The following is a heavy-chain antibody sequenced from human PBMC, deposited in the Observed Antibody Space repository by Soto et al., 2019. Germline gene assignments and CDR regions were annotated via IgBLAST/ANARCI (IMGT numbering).Heavy chain of an antibody. D-gene: IGHD3-16*01. CDR2: INLNDGGT. Sequence: ASVKVSCKTTEYSFGDYYLHWVRQAPEQGLEWMGWINLNDGGTNSPRKFQGRLTMTRDKSITTVYMELSRLRSVDTAVYFCGGDAPSLQESYGLWGSGTLVSDS. V-gene: IGHV1-2*02. CDR3: GGDAPSLQESYGL. J-gene: IGHJ2*01. CDR1: EYSFGDYY.